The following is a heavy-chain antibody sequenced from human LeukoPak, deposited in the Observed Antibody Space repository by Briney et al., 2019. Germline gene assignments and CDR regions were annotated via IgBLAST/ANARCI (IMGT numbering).Heavy chain of an antibody. CDR3: ARAYIVATSLGY. CDR1: GFTFSSYS. J-gene: IGHJ4*02. CDR2: ISSSSSYI. D-gene: IGHD5-12*01. V-gene: IGHV3-21*01. Sequence: PGGSLRLSCAASGFTFSSYSMNWVRRAPGKGLEWVSSISSSSSYIYYADSVKGRFTISRDNAKDSLYLQMNSLRAEDTAVYYCARAYIVATSLGYWGQGTLVTVSS.